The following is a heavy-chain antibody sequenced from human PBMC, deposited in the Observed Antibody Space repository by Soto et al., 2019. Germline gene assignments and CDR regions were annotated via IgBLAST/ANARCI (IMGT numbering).Heavy chain of an antibody. CDR1: GDTFKNSV. Sequence: QVQLVQSGVEVKKPGSSVRVSCKASGDTFKNSVISWVRQAPGQGLEWMGGTIPLFGTTDYAQKFQGRLTITTDESTTTAYMEVSRLTSEDTAVYYCVAELDFGKLSVVWGQGNTVIGSS. J-gene: IGHJ6*02. CDR3: VAELDFGKLSVV. V-gene: IGHV1-69*01. CDR2: TIPLFGTT. D-gene: IGHD3-10*01.